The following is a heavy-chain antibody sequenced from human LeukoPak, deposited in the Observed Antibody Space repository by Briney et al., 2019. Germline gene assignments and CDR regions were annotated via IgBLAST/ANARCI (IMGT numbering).Heavy chain of an antibody. CDR2: IYTSGST. CDR3: ARERPTMVRGVIITNYYYYYMDV. J-gene: IGHJ6*03. V-gene: IGHV4-61*02. Sequence: PSETLSLTCTVSGGSISSGSYYWSWIRQPAGKGLEWIGRIYTSGSTNYNPSLKSRVTISVDTSKNQFSLKLSSVTAADTAVYYCARERPTMVRGVIITNYYYYYMDVWGKGTTVTISS. D-gene: IGHD3-10*01. CDR1: GGSISSGSYY.